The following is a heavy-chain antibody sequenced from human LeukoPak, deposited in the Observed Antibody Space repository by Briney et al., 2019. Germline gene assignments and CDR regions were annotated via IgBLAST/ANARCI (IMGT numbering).Heavy chain of an antibody. CDR3: ARSLPQLGAFDI. CDR2: IYYSGST. J-gene: IGHJ3*02. Sequence: SETLSLTCTVSGGSISSGGYYWGWIRQYPGTGLEWIGYIYYSGSTYYNPSLKSRVTISVDTSKNQFSLKLSSVTAADTAVYYCARSLPQLGAFDIWGQGTMVTVSS. D-gene: IGHD6-6*01. CDR1: GGSISSGGYY. V-gene: IGHV4-31*03.